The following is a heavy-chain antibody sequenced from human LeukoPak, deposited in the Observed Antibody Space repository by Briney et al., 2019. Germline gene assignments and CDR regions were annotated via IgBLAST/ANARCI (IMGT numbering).Heavy chain of an antibody. J-gene: IGHJ4*02. CDR2: ISGSGSGGST. D-gene: IGHD3-22*01. V-gene: IGHV3-23*01. Sequence: TGGSLRLSCAASGFTFSSSAMSWVRQAPGKGLEWVSSISGSGSGGSTYYADSVKGRFTISRDNSKNTLYLQMNSLRAEDTAVYYCAKDQWNYYDSSGYFPDYWGQGTLVTVSS. CDR3: AKDQWNYYDSSGYFPDY. CDR1: GFTFSSSA.